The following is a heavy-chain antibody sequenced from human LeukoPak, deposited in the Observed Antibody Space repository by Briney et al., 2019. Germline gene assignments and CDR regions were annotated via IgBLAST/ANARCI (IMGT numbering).Heavy chain of an antibody. CDR2: ISAAGGIT. Sequence: ETLSLTCDVYGGSFSGYYWSWVRQAPGKGLEWVSTISAAGGITYYADSVKGRFTISRDNSKNTLFLQMSSLRAEDTAVYYCAGYYCSSGTCRKYLDYWGQGTLVTVSS. J-gene: IGHJ4*02. CDR1: GGSFSGYY. V-gene: IGHV3-23*01. D-gene: IGHD2-15*01. CDR3: AGYYCSSGTCRKYLDY.